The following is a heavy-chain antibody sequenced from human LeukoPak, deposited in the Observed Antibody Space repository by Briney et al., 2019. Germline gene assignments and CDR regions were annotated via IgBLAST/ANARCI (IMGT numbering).Heavy chain of an antibody. Sequence: VASVKVSCKASGYTFTGYYMHWVRQAPGQGLEWMGWINPNSGGTNYAQKFQGRVTMTRDTSISTAYMELSSLRSEDTAVYYCARDLYDSSGYYHPIGYWGQGTLVTVSS. V-gene: IGHV1-2*02. D-gene: IGHD3-22*01. CDR2: INPNSGGT. CDR3: ARDLYDSSGYYHPIGY. J-gene: IGHJ4*02. CDR1: GYTFTGYY.